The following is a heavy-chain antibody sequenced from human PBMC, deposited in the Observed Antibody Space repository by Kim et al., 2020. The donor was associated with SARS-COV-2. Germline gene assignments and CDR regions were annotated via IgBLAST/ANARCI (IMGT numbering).Heavy chain of an antibody. J-gene: IGHJ4*02. D-gene: IGHD2-15*01. Sequence: SVNGRFTISRDKAKNSLYLQMNSRRAEDTALYYCAKGYCSGGSCYYFDYWGQGTLVTVSS. V-gene: IGHV3-9*01. CDR3: AKGYCSGGSCYYFDY.